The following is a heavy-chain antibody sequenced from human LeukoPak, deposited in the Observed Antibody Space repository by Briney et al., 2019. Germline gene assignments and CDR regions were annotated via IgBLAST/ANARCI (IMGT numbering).Heavy chain of an antibody. CDR2: IWYDGSNK. V-gene: IGHV3-33*01. J-gene: IGHJ6*02. CDR1: GFTFSSYV. D-gene: IGHD2-2*01. Sequence: GGSLRLSCAASGFTFSSYVMHWVRQAPGKGLEWVAGIWYDGSNKYYADSVKGRFTISRANSKNPLYLQMTSMRAEDTAVYYCARERYCSSTSCYPRRLLSGMDVWGQGTTVTVSS. CDR3: ARERYCSSTSCYPRRLLSGMDV.